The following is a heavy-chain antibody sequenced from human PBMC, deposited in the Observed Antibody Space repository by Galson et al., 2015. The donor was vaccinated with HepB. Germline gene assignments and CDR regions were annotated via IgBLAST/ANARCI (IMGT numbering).Heavy chain of an antibody. V-gene: IGHV6-1*01. Sequence: CAISGDSVSSNSAAWNWIRQSPSRGLEWLGRTYYRSKWYNDYAVSVKSRITINPDTSKNQFSLQLNSVTPEDTAVYYCAREKGGYSGYDYVPVYFDYWLQGTLVTVSS. CDR3: AREKGGYSGYDYVPVYFDY. D-gene: IGHD5-12*01. CDR1: GDSVSSNSAA. J-gene: IGHJ4*02. CDR2: TYYRSKWYN.